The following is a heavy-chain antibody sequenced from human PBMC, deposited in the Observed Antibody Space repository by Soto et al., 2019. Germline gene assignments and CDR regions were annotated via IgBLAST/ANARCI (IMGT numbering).Heavy chain of an antibody. J-gene: IGHJ5*02. CDR2: SSGYNGDI. V-gene: IGHV1-18*01. Sequence: ASVKVSCKASGYTFTSYGITWVRQAPGQGLEWMGWSSGYNGDIKYAQKFQGRVTMTADTSTSTAYMDLRSLRSDDTAIYFCARDGPLISARNRFDPWGQGTLVIVS. D-gene: IGHD6-6*01. CDR1: GYTFTSYG. CDR3: ARDGPLISARNRFDP.